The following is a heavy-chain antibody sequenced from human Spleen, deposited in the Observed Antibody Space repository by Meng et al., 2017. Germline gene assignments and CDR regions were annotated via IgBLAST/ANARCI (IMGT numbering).Heavy chain of an antibody. CDR2: IGASGGSK. Sequence: EVQLVESGGGLVQPGGSLRLDCAASGFTFSNYAMSWVRQAPGRGLEWVAGIGASGGSKYYADSVKGRFTISRDNSKYTLYLQMNSLRVEDTAVYYCAKIGGFNSWGQGTLVTVSS. V-gene: IGHV3-23*04. J-gene: IGHJ5*01. CDR1: GFTFSNYA. CDR3: AKIGGFNS. D-gene: IGHD2-15*01.